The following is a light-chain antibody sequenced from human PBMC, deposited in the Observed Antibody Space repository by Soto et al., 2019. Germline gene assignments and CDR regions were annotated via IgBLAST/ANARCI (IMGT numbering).Light chain of an antibody. CDR1: SDSVSASHF. CDR2: NTN. J-gene: IGLJ2*01. Sequence: QTVVTQEPSFSVSPGGTVTLTCGLSSDSVSASHFPSWYQQTPGQAPRTLIYNTNTRSSGVPDRFSGSIDTSSNSASLTISGLQTEDEADYYCQSYDTTDQAMIFGGGTKVTVL. CDR3: QSYDTTDQAMI. V-gene: IGLV8-61*01.